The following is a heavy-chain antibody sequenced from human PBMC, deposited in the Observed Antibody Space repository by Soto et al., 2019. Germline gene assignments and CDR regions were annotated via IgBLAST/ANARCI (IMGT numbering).Heavy chain of an antibody. CDR2: ISGSGGST. J-gene: IGHJ6*02. CDR3: AKDSWEPRDDLDV. Sequence: GGSLRLSCAASGFTFSSYAMSWVRQAPGKALEWVSAISGSGGSTYYADSVKGRFTTSRDNSKNTLYLQMNSLRAEDTALYYCAKDSWEPRDDLDVWGQGTTVTVSS. V-gene: IGHV3-23*01. CDR1: GFTFSSYA. D-gene: IGHD1-26*01.